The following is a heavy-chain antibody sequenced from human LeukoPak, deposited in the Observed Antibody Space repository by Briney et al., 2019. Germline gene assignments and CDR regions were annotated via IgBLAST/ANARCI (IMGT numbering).Heavy chain of an antibody. D-gene: IGHD3-10*01. CDR1: SYSISSGYY. CDR2: IYYSGST. Sequence: SETLSLTCTVSSYSISSGYYWGWIRQPPGKGLECIGFIYYSGSTNYNPSLKSRVTISVDTSKNQFSLKLSSVTAADTAVYYCARRVAVVRGVDRYYNWFDPWGQGTLVTVSS. J-gene: IGHJ5*02. CDR3: ARRVAVVRGVDRYYNWFDP. V-gene: IGHV4-61*01.